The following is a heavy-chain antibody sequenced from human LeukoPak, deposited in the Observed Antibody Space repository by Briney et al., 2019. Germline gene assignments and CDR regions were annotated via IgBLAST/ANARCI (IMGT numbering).Heavy chain of an antibody. J-gene: IGHJ4*02. CDR1: GGTFSSYA. CDR2: IIPIFGTA. CDR3: AREHRGDCSSTSCFVDY. D-gene: IGHD2-2*01. Sequence: SVKVSCKASGGTFSSYAISWVRQAPGQGLEWMGGIIPIFGTANYAQKFQGRVTITADESTSTAYMELSSLRSEDTAVYYCAREHRGDCSSTSCFVDYWGQGTLVTVSS. V-gene: IGHV1-69*13.